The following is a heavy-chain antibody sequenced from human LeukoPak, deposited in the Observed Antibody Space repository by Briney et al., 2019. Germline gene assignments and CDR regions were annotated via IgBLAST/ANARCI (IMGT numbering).Heavy chain of an antibody. D-gene: IGHD3-10*01. CDR2: ISSSSSYI. CDR1: GFTFSSYS. CDR3: ARVWFGELSHWFDP. J-gene: IGHJ5*02. Sequence: PGGSLRLSYAASGFTFSSYSMNWVRQAPGKGLEWVSSISSSSSYIYYADSVRGRFTISRDNAKNSLYLQMNSLRAEDTAVYYCARVWFGELSHWFDPWGQGTLVTVSS. V-gene: IGHV3-21*01.